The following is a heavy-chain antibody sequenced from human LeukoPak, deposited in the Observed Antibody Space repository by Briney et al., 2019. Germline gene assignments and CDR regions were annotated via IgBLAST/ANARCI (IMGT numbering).Heavy chain of an antibody. V-gene: IGHV4-61*02. CDR2: IYTSGST. J-gene: IGHJ4*02. CDR3: ARVGDYLGY. CDR1: GGSISSGSYY. Sequence: SETLSLTCTVSGGSISSGSYYWSWIRQPAGKGLEWIGRIYTSGSTNYNPSLKSRVTISVDTSKNQFSLKLSSVTAADTAVYYCARVGDYLGYWGQGTLVTVSS.